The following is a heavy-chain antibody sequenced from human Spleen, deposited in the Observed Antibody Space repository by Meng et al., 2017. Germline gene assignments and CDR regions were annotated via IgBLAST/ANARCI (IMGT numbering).Heavy chain of an antibody. CDR3: ARGPTTMAHDFDY. CDR1: GGAFSDYY. CDR2: INHSGST. J-gene: IGHJ4*02. D-gene: IGHD4-11*01. V-gene: IGHV4-34*01. Sequence: QVQVQHGGAGLLTPAESLILTCVVSGGAFSDYYWSWIRQPPGKGLEWIGEINHSGSTNYNPSLESRATIPVDTSQNNLSLKLSSVTAADSAVYYCARGPTTMAHDFDYWGQGTLVTVSS.